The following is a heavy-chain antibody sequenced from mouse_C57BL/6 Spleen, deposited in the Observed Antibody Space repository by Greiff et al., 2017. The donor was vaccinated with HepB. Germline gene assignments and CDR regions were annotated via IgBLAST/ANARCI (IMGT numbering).Heavy chain of an antibody. V-gene: IGHV1-26*01. CDR3: ARSWAYYSNPWYFDV. CDR2: INPNNGGT. Sequence: EVQLQQSGPELVKPGASVKISCKASGYTFTDYYMNWVKQSHGKSLEWIGDINPNNGGTSYNQKFKGKATLTVDKSSSTAYMELRSLTSEDSAVYYCARSWAYYSNPWYFDVWGTGTTVTVSS. CDR1: GYTFTDYY. D-gene: IGHD2-5*01. J-gene: IGHJ1*03.